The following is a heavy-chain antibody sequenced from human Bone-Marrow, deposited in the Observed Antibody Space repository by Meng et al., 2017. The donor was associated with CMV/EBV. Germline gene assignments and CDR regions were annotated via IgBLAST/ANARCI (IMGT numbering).Heavy chain of an antibody. V-gene: IGHV4-39*01. CDR1: GGSISSSSYY. Sequence: SEPLSLTCTVSGGSISSSSYYWGWIRQPPGKGLEWIGSIYYSGSTYYNPSLKSRVTISVDTSKNQFSLKLSSVTAADTAVYYCSRHFNGFWSGVGLDYWGQGTLVTVSS. J-gene: IGHJ4*02. CDR2: IYYSGST. D-gene: IGHD3-3*01. CDR3: SRHFNGFWSGVGLDY.